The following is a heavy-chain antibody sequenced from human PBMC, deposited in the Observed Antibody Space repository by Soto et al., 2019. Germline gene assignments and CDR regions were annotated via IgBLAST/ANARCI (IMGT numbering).Heavy chain of an antibody. Sequence: QVQLVQSGAEVKKPGSSVKVSCKTSGGLFSVFSFNWVRQAPGQGLEWMGGVFPITGSTDYAQKFQGRLTITADRSTSTIYMELSRLTSDDTANYYCATIRVRGCPLRFEDGGQGTLISVSS. V-gene: IGHV1-69*06. J-gene: IGHJ4*01. CDR2: VFPITGST. CDR1: GGLFSVFS. D-gene: IGHD2-15*01. CDR3: ATIRVRGCPLRFED.